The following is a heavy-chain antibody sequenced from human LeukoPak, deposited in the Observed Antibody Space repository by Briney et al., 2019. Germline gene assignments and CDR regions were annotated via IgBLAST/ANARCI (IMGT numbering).Heavy chain of an antibody. CDR1: GASITSYM. CDR3: ATDES. CDR2: MYDTGTT. Sequence: SETLSLTCAISGASITSYMLHWIRQPPGKGLEWIGNMYDTGTTNSNPSLESRVTLSRDSYKNHFFLRLTSVTAADTAVYYCATDESWGQGTLVTVSS. V-gene: IGHV4-59*01. J-gene: IGHJ4*02.